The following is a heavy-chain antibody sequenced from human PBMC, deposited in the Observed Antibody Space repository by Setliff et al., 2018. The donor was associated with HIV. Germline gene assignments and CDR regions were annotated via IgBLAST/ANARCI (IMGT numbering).Heavy chain of an antibody. Sequence: SETMSLTCNVSGASISSYYWTWIRQSPGNRLEWLGYITDSGNTNYNPSLRRRVTISADTSKNQVSMRLRSVTAADTAVYYCARETQQSYNIVTGYNYYYGIDVWGQGTTVTVSS. CDR1: GASISSYY. D-gene: IGHD3-9*01. J-gene: IGHJ6*02. CDR2: ITDSGNT. V-gene: IGHV4-59*01. CDR3: ARETQQSYNIVTGYNYYYGIDV.